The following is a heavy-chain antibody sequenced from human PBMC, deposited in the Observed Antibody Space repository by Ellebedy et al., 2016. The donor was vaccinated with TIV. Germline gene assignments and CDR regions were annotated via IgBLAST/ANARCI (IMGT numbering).Heavy chain of an antibody. Sequence: ASVKVSXXASGYTFSSYVIHWVRQAPGQRLEWMGWINPGNGNTKYSQKFQGRVTITRDTSARTAYMELSSLRSEDTAVYYCARDHLYERGGTFPDKPWGQGTLVTVSS. V-gene: IGHV1-3*01. J-gene: IGHJ5*02. CDR3: ARDHLYERGGTFPDKP. CDR1: GYTFSSYV. CDR2: INPGNGNT. D-gene: IGHD2-15*01.